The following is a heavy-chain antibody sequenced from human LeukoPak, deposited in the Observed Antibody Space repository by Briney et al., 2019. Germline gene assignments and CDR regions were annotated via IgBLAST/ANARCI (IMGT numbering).Heavy chain of an antibody. V-gene: IGHV4-39*07. Sequence: SETLSLTCTVSGGSISSSSYYWGWIRQPPGKGLEWIGSIYYSGSTYYNPSLKSRVTISVDTSKNQFSLKLSSVTAADTAVYYCARSSSFDYWGQGTLVTVSS. D-gene: IGHD3-10*01. CDR2: IYYSGST. J-gene: IGHJ4*02. CDR1: GGSISSSSYY. CDR3: ARSSSFDY.